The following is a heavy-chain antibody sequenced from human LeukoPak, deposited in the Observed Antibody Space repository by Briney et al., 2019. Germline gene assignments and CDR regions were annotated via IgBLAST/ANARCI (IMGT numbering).Heavy chain of an antibody. CDR2: ISAYNGNT. CDR1: GYTFTSYG. Sequence: ASVKVSCKASGYTFTSYGISWVRQAPGQGLEWMGWISAYNGNTNYAQKLQGRVTMTTGTSTSTAYMELRSLRSDDTAVYYCARDMLSNGLFDYWGQGTLVTVSS. CDR3: ARDMLSNGLFDY. V-gene: IGHV1-18*01. J-gene: IGHJ4*02. D-gene: IGHD3-10*02.